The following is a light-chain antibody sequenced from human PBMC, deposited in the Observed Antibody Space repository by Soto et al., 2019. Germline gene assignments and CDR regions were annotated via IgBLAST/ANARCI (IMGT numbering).Light chain of an antibody. CDR2: EVS. V-gene: IGLV2-14*01. CDR1: SSDVGGYNY. Sequence: QSVLTQPVSVSGSPGQSITISCTGTSSDVGGYNYVSWYQQHPGKAPKLMIYEVSNRPSGVSYRFSGSKSGNTASLTISGLRAEDEADYYCSSYTSSSTLNYVFGTGTKVTVL. CDR3: SSYTSSSTLNYV. J-gene: IGLJ1*01.